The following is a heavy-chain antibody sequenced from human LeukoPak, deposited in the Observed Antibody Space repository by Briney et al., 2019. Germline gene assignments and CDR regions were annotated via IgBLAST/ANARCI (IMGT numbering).Heavy chain of an antibody. D-gene: IGHD3-3*01. CDR2: IIPIFGTA. V-gene: IGHV1-69*13. CDR3: ARESHNDFWSGYPRKVWFDP. J-gene: IGHJ5*02. CDR1: GGTFSSYA. Sequence: GASVKVSCKASGGTFSSYAISWVRQAPGQGLEWMGGIIPIFGTANYAQKFQGRVTITADESTSTAYMELSSLRSEDTAVYYCARESHNDFWSGYPRKVWFDPWGQGTLVTVFS.